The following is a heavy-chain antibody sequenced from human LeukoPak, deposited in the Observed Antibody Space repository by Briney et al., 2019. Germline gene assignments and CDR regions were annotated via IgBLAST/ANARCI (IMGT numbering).Heavy chain of an antibody. D-gene: IGHD3-16*02. J-gene: IGHJ6*03. CDR2: IYYSGST. Sequence: SETLSLTCTVSGCSISSSSYYRGWIRQPPGKGLEWIGSIYYSGSTYYNPSLKSRVTISVDTSKNQFSLKLSSVTAADTAVYYCARHYPHMDVWGKGTTVTVSS. CDR3: ARHYPHMDV. V-gene: IGHV4-39*01. CDR1: GCSISSSSYY.